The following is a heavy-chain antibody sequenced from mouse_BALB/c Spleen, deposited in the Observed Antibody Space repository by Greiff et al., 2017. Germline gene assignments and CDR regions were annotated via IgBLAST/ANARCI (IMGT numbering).Heavy chain of an antibody. J-gene: IGHJ4*01. CDR3: ARVRLGYYYAMDD. CDR2: LNPNTGGG. CDR1: GYTFTEYT. V-gene: IGHV1-18*01. Sequence: EVQLQQSGPELVKPGASVTISCKTSGYTFTEYTMHWVKQCHGTSLEWIGGLNPNTGGGSYNQKFKGKATLTVDKSSSTAYMELRSLTSEDSAVYYCARVRLGYYYAMDDWGQGTSVTVSS. D-gene: IGHD3-1*01.